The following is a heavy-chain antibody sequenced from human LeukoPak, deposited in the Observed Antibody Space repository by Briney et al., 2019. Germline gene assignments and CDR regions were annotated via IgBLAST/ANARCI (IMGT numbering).Heavy chain of an antibody. J-gene: IGHJ4*02. Sequence: RPSETLSLTCTVSGGSISTYYWSWIRQPPGKGLEWIGYIHYSGSTNYNPSLQSRVTISVDTSKNQFSLKLSSVTAADTAVYYCARHSPPPSQGLFHFDCWGQGTLVTVSS. V-gene: IGHV4-59*08. CDR3: ARHSPPPSQGLFHFDC. CDR2: IHYSGST. CDR1: GGSISTYY.